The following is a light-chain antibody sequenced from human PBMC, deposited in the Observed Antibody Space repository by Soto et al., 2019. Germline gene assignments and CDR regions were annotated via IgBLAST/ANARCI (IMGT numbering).Light chain of an antibody. V-gene: IGLV2-18*02. CDR3: TSFTTSKTYI. J-gene: IGLJ1*01. Sequence: QSVLNQPPSGYGSHGKSVTISCTGTSSDIGSYDRVSWYQQPPGTAPRLMIYEVSNRPSGVPDRFSGSKSGNTASLTISGLQPEDETDYYCTSFTTSKTYIFGTGTKVTVL. CDR1: SSDIGSYDR. CDR2: EVS.